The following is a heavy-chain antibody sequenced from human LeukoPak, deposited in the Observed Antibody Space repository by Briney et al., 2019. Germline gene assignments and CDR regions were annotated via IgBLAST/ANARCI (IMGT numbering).Heavy chain of an antibody. D-gene: IGHD3-22*01. V-gene: IGHV4-39*07. CDR2: IYHSGST. J-gene: IGHJ4*02. CDR3: AREDYYNSGGYYLDY. Sequence: SETLSLTCTVSGGSSSSSPYYWGWIRQPPGKGLEWIGNIYHSGSTNYSPSLKSRVTISVDTSKNQFSLKLSSVTAADTAVYFCAREDYYNSGGYYLDYWGQGTLVTVSS. CDR1: GGSSSSSPYY.